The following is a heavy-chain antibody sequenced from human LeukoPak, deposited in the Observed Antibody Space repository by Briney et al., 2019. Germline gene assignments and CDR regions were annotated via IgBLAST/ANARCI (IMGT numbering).Heavy chain of an antibody. V-gene: IGHV3-53*01. CDR3: ARDIAYDSSGYYSPHFDY. Sequence: GGSLRLSCAASGFTVSSNYMSWVRQAPGKGLEWVSVIYSGGSTYYADSVKGRFTISRDNSKNTLYFQMNSLRAEDTAVYYCARDIAYDSSGYYSPHFDYWGQGTLVTVSS. D-gene: IGHD3-22*01. CDR1: GFTVSSNY. CDR2: IYSGGST. J-gene: IGHJ4*02.